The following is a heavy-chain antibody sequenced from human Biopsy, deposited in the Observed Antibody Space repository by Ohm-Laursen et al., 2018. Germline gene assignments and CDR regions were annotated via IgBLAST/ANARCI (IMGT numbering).Heavy chain of an antibody. Sequence: VKISCKASGVTFDTNAFGWVRQAPGQGLEWMGGRIPYFNTIYYARNFQDRAVITADRSARTTDMQLSGLRPDDTAVYYCVGGQRGPPIGVTVPGDAFDLWGPGTMVTVSP. CDR3: VGGQRGPPIGVTVPGDAFDL. D-gene: IGHD2/OR15-2a*01. V-gene: IGHV1-69*13. CDR2: RIPYFNTI. CDR1: GVTFDTNA. J-gene: IGHJ3*01.